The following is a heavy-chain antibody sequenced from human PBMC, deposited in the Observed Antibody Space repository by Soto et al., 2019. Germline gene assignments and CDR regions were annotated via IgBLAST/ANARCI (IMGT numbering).Heavy chain of an antibody. CDR3: ARDXRQPYSXGLDY. J-gene: IGHJ4*02. V-gene: IGHV1-69*13. CDR2: IIPIFGTA. CDR1: GGTFSSYA. Sequence: SVKVSCKASGGTFSSYAISWVRQAPGQGLEWMGGIIPIFGTANYAQKFQGRVTITADESTSTAYMELSSLRSEDTAVYYCARDXRQPYSXGLDYWGQGTLVTVSS. D-gene: IGHD6-19*01.